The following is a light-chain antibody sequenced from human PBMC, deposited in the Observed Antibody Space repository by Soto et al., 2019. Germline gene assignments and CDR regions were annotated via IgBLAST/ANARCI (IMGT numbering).Light chain of an antibody. Sequence: EIVMTQSPATLSVSPGERATLSCRASQSVSSNLAWYQQKPGQAPRLLIYGASTRATDIPARFSGSGSGTEFTLTVSSLHSEDFAVYYGHQYNNWPFTFGGGTKVEIK. CDR1: QSVSSN. CDR2: GAS. J-gene: IGKJ4*01. V-gene: IGKV3-15*01. CDR3: HQYNNWPFT.